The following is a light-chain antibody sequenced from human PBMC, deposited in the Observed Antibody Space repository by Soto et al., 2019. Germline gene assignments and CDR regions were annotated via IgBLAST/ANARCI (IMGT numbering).Light chain of an antibody. Sequence: QSVLTQPPSASGTPGQRVTISCSGGSSNIGSHSVNWYQQLPGSAPRLLIYSNNQRPSGVPDRFSGSKSDTSASLAISGLQSEDEADYYCAVWDDSLNGRVFGIGTKLTVL. CDR3: AVWDDSLNGRV. CDR2: SNN. V-gene: IGLV1-44*01. J-gene: IGLJ1*01. CDR1: SSNIGSHS.